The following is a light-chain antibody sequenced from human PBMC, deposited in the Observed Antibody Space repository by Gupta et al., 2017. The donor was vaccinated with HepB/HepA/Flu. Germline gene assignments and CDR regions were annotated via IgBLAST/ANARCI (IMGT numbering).Light chain of an antibody. CDR3: QQEDSTPFT. CDR1: QSGLYSSKNKNY. Sequence: DIVMTQSPDSLAVSLGERATINCKSSQSGLYSSKNKNYLAWYQQKPGQPPKLLIYWASTRESGVPDRFSGSGSGTDFTLTISSLQAEDVAVYYCQQEDSTPFTFGQGTKMDIK. V-gene: IGKV4-1*01. J-gene: IGKJ2*01. CDR2: WAS.